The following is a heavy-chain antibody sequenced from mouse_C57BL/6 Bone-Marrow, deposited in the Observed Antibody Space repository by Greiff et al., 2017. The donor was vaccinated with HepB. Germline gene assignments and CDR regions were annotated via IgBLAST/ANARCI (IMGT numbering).Heavy chain of an antibody. D-gene: IGHD2-1*01. CDR3: AREKGNYYYAMDY. CDR1: GYTFTSYW. J-gene: IGHJ4*01. Sequence: VQLQQPGAELVKPGASVKLSCKASGYTFTSYWMQWVKQRPGQGLEWIGEIDPSDSYTNYNQKFKGKATLTVDTSSSTAYMQLSSRTSEDSAVYYCAREKGNYYYAMDYWGQGTSVTVSS. V-gene: IGHV1-50*01. CDR2: IDPSDSYT.